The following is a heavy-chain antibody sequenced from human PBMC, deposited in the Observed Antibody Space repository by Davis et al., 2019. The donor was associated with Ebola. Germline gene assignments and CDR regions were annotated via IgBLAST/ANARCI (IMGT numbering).Heavy chain of an antibody. D-gene: IGHD3-3*01. J-gene: IGHJ4*02. Sequence: SETLSLTCTVSGGSISSSSYYWGWIRQPPGKGLEWIGNIFHSGGPNYNPSLRGRVTISVDTSNNQFSLTLRSVTATDTAVYYCARTGFWSGYSPLDYWGQGTLVTVSS. V-gene: IGHV4-61*05. CDR3: ARTGFWSGYSPLDY. CDR2: IFHSGGP. CDR1: GGSISSSSYY.